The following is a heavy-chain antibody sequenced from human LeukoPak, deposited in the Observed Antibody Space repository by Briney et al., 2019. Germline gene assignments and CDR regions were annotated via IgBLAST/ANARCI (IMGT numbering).Heavy chain of an antibody. CDR1: GGTFSSYA. D-gene: IGHD3-3*01. CDR3: ATDRAITIFGVVIDKALDY. J-gene: IGHJ4*02. CDR2: IIPIFGTA. V-gene: IGHV1-69*06. Sequence: SVKVSSKASGGTFSSYAISWVRQAPGQGLEWMGGIIPIFGTANYAQKFQGRVTMTEDTSTDTAYMELSSLRSEDTAVYYCATDRAITIFGVVIDKALDYWGQGTLVTVSS.